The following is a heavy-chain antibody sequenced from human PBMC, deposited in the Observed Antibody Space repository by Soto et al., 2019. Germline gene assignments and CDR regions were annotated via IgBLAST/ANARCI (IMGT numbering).Heavy chain of an antibody. D-gene: IGHD3-10*01. CDR2: IRGKPYGGTT. V-gene: IGHV3-49*04. CDR1: GFTIGDYA. J-gene: IGHJ6*02. CDR3: TRDPWHYYDSGRARDGMGV. Sequence: PGGSLRLSCTASGFTIGDYAVSWVRQAPGKGLEWVGFIRGKPYGGTTEIAASVKGRFTMTRDDSKNIAYLQMDSLKTEDTALYYCTRDPWHYYDSGRARDGMGVWGQGTTVTVSS.